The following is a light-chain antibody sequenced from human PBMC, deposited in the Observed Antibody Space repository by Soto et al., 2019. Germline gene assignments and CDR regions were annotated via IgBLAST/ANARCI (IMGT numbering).Light chain of an antibody. V-gene: IGKV3-11*01. CDR1: QSVSSY. CDR3: QQRDSGPHRFI. CDR2: DSS. Sequence: EVVLTQSPATLSLYPGDRATLSCRASQSVSSYLAWYQQKPGQAPKLRVYDSSNMAPGIPAKFRGSGSGSDFTLTISSIAPEDSAFYYWQQRDSGPHRFIFGPGTKVDIK. J-gene: IGKJ3*01.